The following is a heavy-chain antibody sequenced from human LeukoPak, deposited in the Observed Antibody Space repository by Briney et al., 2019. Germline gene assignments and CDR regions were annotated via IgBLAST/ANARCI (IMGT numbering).Heavy chain of an antibody. J-gene: IGHJ4*02. D-gene: IGHD6-13*01. V-gene: IGHV1-2*06. CDR2: INPYSGDT. CDR1: GYTFTGYH. CDR3: ARDQGSLTRSWYTGY. Sequence: ASVKVSCKASGYTFTGYHIHWVRQAPGQGLEWMGRINPYSGDTNFAQKFRGRVTMTRDTSTTTAYMDLSSLTPDDTAVYFCARDQGSLTRSWYTGYWGQGTQVTVSS.